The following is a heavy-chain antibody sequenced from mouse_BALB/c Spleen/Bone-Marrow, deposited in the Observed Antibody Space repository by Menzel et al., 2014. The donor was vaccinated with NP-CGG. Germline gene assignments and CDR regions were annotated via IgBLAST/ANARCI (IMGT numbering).Heavy chain of an antibody. J-gene: IGHJ3*01. V-gene: IGHV14-3*02. Sequence: VQLQQSGAELVKPGASVKLSCTASGFNIKDTYMHWVKQRPEQGLEWIGRIDPANGNTKYDPKFQGKATMTADTSSNTAYLQLSSLTSEDTAVYYCAMITTGAWFAYWGQGTLVTVSA. D-gene: IGHD2-4*01. CDR1: GFNIKDTY. CDR2: IDPANGNT. CDR3: AMITTGAWFAY.